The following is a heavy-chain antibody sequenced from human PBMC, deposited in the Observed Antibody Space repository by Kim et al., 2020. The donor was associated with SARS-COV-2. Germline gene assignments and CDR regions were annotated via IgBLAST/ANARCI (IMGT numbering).Heavy chain of an antibody. CDR2: IYYSGST. V-gene: IGHV4-31*03. J-gene: IGHJ6*02. CDR1: GGSISSAAYY. CDR3: ARERGLGAPGYYTMDV. Sequence: SETLSLTCTVSGGSISSAAYYWSWIRQHPGKGLEWIGYIYYSGSTYYSPSLNSRLSISLDTSKNQFTLKVSSVTAADTAVYYCARERGLGAPGYYTMDVWGQGTTVTVSS. D-gene: IGHD1-26*01.